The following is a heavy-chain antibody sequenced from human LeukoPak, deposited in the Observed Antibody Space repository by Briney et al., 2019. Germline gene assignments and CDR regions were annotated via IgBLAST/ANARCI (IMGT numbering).Heavy chain of an antibody. D-gene: IGHD6-6*01. CDR1: GGTFSSYA. CDR3: ARLVQRNAFDI. V-gene: IGHV1-69*13. CDR2: IIPIFGTA. J-gene: IGHJ3*02. Sequence: ASVKVSCKASGGTFSSYAISWVRQAPGQGLEWMGGIIPIFGTANCAQKFQGRVTITADESTSTVYMELSSLRSEDTAVYYCARLVQRNAFDIWGQGTMVTVSS.